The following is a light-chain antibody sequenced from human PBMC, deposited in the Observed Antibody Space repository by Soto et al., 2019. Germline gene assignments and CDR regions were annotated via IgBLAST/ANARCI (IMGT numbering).Light chain of an antibody. CDR3: KQYGSSPYT. CDR1: QSVSSSY. Sequence: EIVLTQSPATLSLSPGERATLSCGASQSVSSSYLAWYQQKPCLAPRLLIYDASSGATGIPDKFSGSGSGTEFNLTISRMEPEDFDEYSCKQYGSSPYTFGQGTTLEIK. J-gene: IGKJ2*01. V-gene: IGKV3D-20*01. CDR2: DAS.